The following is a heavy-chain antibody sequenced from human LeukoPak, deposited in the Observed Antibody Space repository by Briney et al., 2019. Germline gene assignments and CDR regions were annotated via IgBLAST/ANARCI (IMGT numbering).Heavy chain of an antibody. Sequence: PGGSLRLSCAASGFTFSSYAMHWVRQAPGKGLEWVAVISYDGSNKYYADSVMGRFTISRDNSKNTLYLQMNSLRAEDTAVYYCASATAAGLLPQFDYWGQGTLVTVSS. J-gene: IGHJ4*02. CDR2: ISYDGSNK. CDR3: ASATAAGLLPQFDY. V-gene: IGHV3-30-3*01. D-gene: IGHD6-13*01. CDR1: GFTFSSYA.